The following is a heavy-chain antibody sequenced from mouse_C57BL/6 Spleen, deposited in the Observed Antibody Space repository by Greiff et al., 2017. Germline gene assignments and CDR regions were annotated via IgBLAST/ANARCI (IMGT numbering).Heavy chain of an antibody. CDR2: IRNQANGYTT. V-gene: IGHV7-3*01. CDR3: ARYTLYDYDEGYFDV. J-gene: IGHJ1*03. D-gene: IGHD2-4*01. CDR1: GFTFPDYY. Sequence: DVMLVESGGGLVQPGGSLSLSCAASGFTFPDYYMSWVRQPPGKALEWLGFIRNQANGYTTESRASVKGRFTISSDNSQSILYLQLSALRSEDSATYYCARYTLYDYDEGYFDVWCTGTTVTVSS.